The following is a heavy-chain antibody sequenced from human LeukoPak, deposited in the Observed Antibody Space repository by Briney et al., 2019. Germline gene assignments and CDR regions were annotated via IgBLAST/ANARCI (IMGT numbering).Heavy chain of an antibody. Sequence: GGSLRLSCAASGFTFSSYWMSWVRQAPGKGLEWVANIKQDGSEKYYVDSVKGRFTISRDNAKNSLYLQMNSLRAEDTAVYYCARDSRTYSSSWTLYYYGMDVWGQGTTVTVSS. CDR3: ARDSRTYSSSWTLYYYGMDV. D-gene: IGHD6-13*01. CDR2: IKQDGSEK. CDR1: GFTFSSYW. J-gene: IGHJ6*02. V-gene: IGHV3-7*01.